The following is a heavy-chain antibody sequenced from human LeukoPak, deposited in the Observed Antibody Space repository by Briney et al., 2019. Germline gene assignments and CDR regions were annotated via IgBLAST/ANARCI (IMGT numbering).Heavy chain of an antibody. Sequence: GGSLRLSCAASGFTFSSYAMSWVRQAPGKGLEWVSGISGSGDNTYYADSVKCRFTISRDNSKNTLYVQVNSLGTEDTAAYYCAKRRGGDYWGQGTLVTVSS. V-gene: IGHV3-23*01. CDR1: GFTFSSYA. CDR2: ISGSGDNT. D-gene: IGHD6-25*01. CDR3: AKRRGGDY. J-gene: IGHJ4*02.